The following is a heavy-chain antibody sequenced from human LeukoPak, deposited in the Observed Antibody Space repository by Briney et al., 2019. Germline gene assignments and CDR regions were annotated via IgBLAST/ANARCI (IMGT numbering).Heavy chain of an antibody. V-gene: IGHV4-30-4*01. CDR1: GGSISSGDYY. CDR3: ARGPDSSGYYYFDY. J-gene: IGHJ4*02. D-gene: IGHD3-22*01. Sequence: SETLSLTCTLSGGSISSGDYYWSWIRQPPGKGLEWIGYIYHSGSTHFNPSLKSRVTISVDTSKNQFSLKLSSVTAADTAVYFCARGPDSSGYYYFDYWGQGTLVTVSS. CDR2: IYHSGST.